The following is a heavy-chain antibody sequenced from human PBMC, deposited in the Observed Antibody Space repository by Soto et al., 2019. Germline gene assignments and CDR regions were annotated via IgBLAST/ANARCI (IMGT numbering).Heavy chain of an antibody. CDR1: GFTFSNYA. Sequence: EVQLLESGGGLVQPGGSLRLSCSVSGFTFSNYAMTWVRQAPGKGLEWVSCISGGGGGTHYADSMKGRFTISRDNSKHTRHLEMNRLRADDTAVYYCAKGSQHDILTAFPAFDSWGQGTLVTVSS. V-gene: IGHV3-23*01. D-gene: IGHD3-9*01. CDR3: AKGSQHDILTAFPAFDS. J-gene: IGHJ4*02. CDR2: ISGGGGGT.